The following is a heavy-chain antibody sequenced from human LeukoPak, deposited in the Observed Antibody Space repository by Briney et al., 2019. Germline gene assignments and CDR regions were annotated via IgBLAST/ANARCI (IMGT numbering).Heavy chain of an antibody. CDR2: IRGSGGGA. V-gene: IGHV3-23*01. CDR1: GFTFSNYA. D-gene: IGHD2/OR15-2a*01. J-gene: IGHJ3*02. CDR3: LTIVETTFDAFDI. Sequence: PGGSLRLSCTASGFTFSNYAMMWLRQAPGKGPECISVIRGSGGGAGYADSVKGRFTIARDDARKTLYLQMNSLRAEDTAVYYCLTIVETTFDAFDIWGQGTMVTVSS.